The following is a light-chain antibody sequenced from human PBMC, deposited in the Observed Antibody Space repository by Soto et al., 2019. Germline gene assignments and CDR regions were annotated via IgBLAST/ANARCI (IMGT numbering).Light chain of an antibody. CDR1: QSVSSNY. CDR2: GAS. V-gene: IGKV3-20*01. J-gene: IGKJ4*01. Sequence: EIVLTQSPGTLSLSPGERAPLSCRARQSVSSNYLAWYQQNPGQAPRLLIYGASSRATGIPDRFSGSGSGTDFTLTISRLEPEDFVVYYCQQYGSSPPLTFGGGTKVDI. CDR3: QQYGSSPPLT.